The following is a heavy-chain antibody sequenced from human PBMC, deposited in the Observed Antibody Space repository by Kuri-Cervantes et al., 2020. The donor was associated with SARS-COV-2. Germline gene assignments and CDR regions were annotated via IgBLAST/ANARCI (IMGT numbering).Heavy chain of an antibody. D-gene: IGHD4-17*01. V-gene: IGHV4-4*02. CDR3: ARGGSDYGDYGAFDI. J-gene: IGHJ3*02. CDR2: IYYSGST. Sequence: SCAVSGGSISSSNWWSWVRQPPGKGLEWIGEIYYSGSTYYNPSLKSLVTISVDTSKNQFSLKLSSVTAADTAVYYCARGGSDYGDYGAFDIWGQGTMVTVSS. CDR1: GGSISSSNW.